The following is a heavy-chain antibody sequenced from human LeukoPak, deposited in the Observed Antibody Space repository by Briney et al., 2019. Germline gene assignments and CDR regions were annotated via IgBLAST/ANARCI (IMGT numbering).Heavy chain of an antibody. CDR2: INYSGST. CDR1: GGSFRGYY. Sequence: SETLSLTCAVYGGSFRGYYWTWIRQPPGKGLEWIGEINYSGSTNYNPSLKSRVTMSVDTSKNQFSLRLSSVTAADTAVYYCARKKHEVYYDILTGYFGYWGQGTLVTVSS. V-gene: IGHV4-34*01. D-gene: IGHD3-9*01. CDR3: ARKKHEVYYDILTGYFGY. J-gene: IGHJ4*02.